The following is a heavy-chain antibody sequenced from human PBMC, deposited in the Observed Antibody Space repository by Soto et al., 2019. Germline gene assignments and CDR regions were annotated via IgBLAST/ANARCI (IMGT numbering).Heavy chain of an antibody. CDR3: AAMTTY. Sequence: GGSLRLSCAASGFSFKNAWMNWVRQAPGKGLEWVGRIKSETDGGTTDYAAPVKGRFTISRDDSKSTLFLQMNSLKTEDTGVYYYAAMTTYWGQGTLVTVSS. CDR2: IKSETDGGTT. D-gene: IGHD1-1*01. CDR1: GFSFKNAW. J-gene: IGHJ4*02. V-gene: IGHV3-15*07.